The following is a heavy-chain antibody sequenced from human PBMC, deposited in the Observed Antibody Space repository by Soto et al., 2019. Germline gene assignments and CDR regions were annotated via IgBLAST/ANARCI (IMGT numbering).Heavy chain of an antibody. Sequence: GASVKVSCKASGGTFSSYAISWVRQAPGQGLEWMGGIIPIFGTANYAQKFQGRVTITADESTSTAYMELSSLRSEDTAVYYCARENARITMVRGVRSPNWFDPWGQGTLVTVSS. V-gene: IGHV1-69*13. CDR1: GGTFSSYA. J-gene: IGHJ5*02. D-gene: IGHD3-10*01. CDR3: ARENARITMVRGVRSPNWFDP. CDR2: IIPIFGTA.